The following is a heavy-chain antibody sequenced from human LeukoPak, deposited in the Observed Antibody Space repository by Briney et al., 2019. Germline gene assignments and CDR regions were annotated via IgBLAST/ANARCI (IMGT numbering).Heavy chain of an antibody. CDR3: ARAGWARGAFDI. CDR1: GYTFTGYY. Sequence: ASVKVSCKASGYTFTGYYMHWVRQAPGQGLEWMGWINPNSGGTNYAQKFQGRVTMTRDTSISTAYMELSRLRSDDTAVYHCARAGWARGAFDIWGQGTMVTVSS. J-gene: IGHJ3*02. V-gene: IGHV1-2*02. D-gene: IGHD2-15*01. CDR2: INPNSGGT.